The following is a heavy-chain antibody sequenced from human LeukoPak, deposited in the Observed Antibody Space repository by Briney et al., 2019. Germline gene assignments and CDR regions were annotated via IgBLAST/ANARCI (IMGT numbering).Heavy chain of an antibody. CDR3: VRLWNSGSGGRGFLDY. CDR2: ISYSGST. CDR1: GGSISNSNYY. J-gene: IGHJ4*02. D-gene: IGHD3-10*01. Sequence: SETLSLTCIVSGGSISNSNYYWGWIRQPPGKGLEWIGSISYSGSTDYNPSLKSRVTISVDTSKTQFSLKLNSVTAADTAVYFCVRLWNSGSGGRGFLDYWGQGTLVTVSS. V-gene: IGHV4-39*01.